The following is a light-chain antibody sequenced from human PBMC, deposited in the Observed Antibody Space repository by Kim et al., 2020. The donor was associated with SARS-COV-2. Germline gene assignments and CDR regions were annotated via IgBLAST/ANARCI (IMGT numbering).Light chain of an antibody. CDR1: QSISSH. J-gene: IGKJ4*01. V-gene: IGKV1-39*01. CDR3: QQYYYSPLT. Sequence: DIQMTQSPSSLSASVGDRVTITCRTTQSISSHLNWYQQKPGRAPKLLISAASTLQGGVPSRFSGSGSGTDFTLTISSLQPEDFATYYCQQYYYSPLTFGGGTKVDIK. CDR2: AAS.